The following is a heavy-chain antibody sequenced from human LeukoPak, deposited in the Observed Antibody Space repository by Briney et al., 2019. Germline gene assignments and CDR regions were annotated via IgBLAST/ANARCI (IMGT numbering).Heavy chain of an antibody. CDR1: GFTFSIYW. Sequence: GGSLRLSRTASGFTFSIYWMSWVRQAPGKGLEWVANIKQDGSEEYYVDSVKGRFTISRGNAKNSLYLQMNSLRAEDTAVYYCARASNYGGGFDYWGQGTLVTVSS. V-gene: IGHV3-7*01. J-gene: IGHJ4*02. D-gene: IGHD4-11*01. CDR3: ARASNYGGGFDY. CDR2: IKQDGSEE.